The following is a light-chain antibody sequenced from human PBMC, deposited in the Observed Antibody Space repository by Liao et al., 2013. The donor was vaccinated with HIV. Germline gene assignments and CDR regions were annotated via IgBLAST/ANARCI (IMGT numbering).Light chain of an antibody. CDR1: KLGDRY. V-gene: IGLV3-1*01. CDR2: QDT. J-gene: IGLJ2*01. Sequence: SYELTQPPSVSVSPGQTASITCSGDKLGDRYVSWYQRKPGQSPVLVIYQDTKRPSGIPERFSGSNSGNTATLTISGTQAMDEADYYCQAWDSSAVVFGGGTEADRP. CDR3: QAWDSSAVV.